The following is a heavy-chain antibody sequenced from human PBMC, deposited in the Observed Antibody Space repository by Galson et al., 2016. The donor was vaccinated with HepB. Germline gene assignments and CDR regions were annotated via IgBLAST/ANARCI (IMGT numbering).Heavy chain of an antibody. D-gene: IGHD4-23*01. J-gene: IGHJ4*02. CDR1: GFTFSRYG. V-gene: IGHV3-30*18. Sequence: SLRLSCAASGFTFSRYGMHWVRQAPGKGLEWLSVISNDGSLYADSVKGRFTVSRDNSKNAQYLQMNSLRPEDTAVYYCAKDADFGGIDDYWGQGTLVIVPS. CDR2: ISNDGS. CDR3: AKDADFGGIDDY.